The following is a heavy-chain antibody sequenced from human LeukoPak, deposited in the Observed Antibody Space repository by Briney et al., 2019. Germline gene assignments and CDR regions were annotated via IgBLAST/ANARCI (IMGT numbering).Heavy chain of an antibody. CDR2: FDPEDGET. D-gene: IGHD3-22*01. CDR3: ATDLPPYYDSSGYSY. CDR1: GGTFSSYA. Sequence: GASVKVSCKASGGTFSSYAISWVRQAPGQGLEWMGGFDPEDGETIYAQKFQGRVTMTEDTSTDTAYMELSSLRSEDTAVYYCATDLPPYYDSSGYSYWGQGTLVTVSS. V-gene: IGHV1-24*01. J-gene: IGHJ4*02.